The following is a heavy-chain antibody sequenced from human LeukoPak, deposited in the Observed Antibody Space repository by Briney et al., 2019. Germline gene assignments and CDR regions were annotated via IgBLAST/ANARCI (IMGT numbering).Heavy chain of an antibody. D-gene: IGHD4-23*01. CDR1: GFTFSSYE. J-gene: IGHJ4*02. Sequence: GGSLTLSCAASGFTFSSYEMNWVRQAPGTGLEWVSYISSSGSTIYYANSVKGRFNISRDNAKNSLYLQMNSLRGEDTALYYCAKSHLNDGGNPDYWGQGTLVTVSS. CDR2: ISSSGSTI. CDR3: AKSHLNDGGNPDY. V-gene: IGHV3-48*03.